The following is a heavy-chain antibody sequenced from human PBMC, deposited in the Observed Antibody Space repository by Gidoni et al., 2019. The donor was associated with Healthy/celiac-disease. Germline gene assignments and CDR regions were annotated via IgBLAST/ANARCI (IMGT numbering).Heavy chain of an antibody. Sequence: QVQLQESGPGLVKPSGTLSLTFPVSCGSISSSNWWSWVRQPPGKGLEWIGEIYHSGSTNYNPSLKSRVTISVDKSKNQFSLKLSSGTAADTAVYYCASSASIAAQSMNDYWGQGTLVTVSS. CDR3: ASSASIAAQSMNDY. V-gene: IGHV4-4*02. CDR2: IYHSGST. CDR1: CGSISSSNW. D-gene: IGHD6-6*01. J-gene: IGHJ4*02.